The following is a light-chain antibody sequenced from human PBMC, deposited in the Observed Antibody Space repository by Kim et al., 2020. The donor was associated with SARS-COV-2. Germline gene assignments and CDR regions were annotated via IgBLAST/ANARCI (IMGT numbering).Light chain of an antibody. CDR2: DAS. V-gene: IGKV3-11*01. J-gene: IGKJ5*01. CDR3: QQRTEWPT. CDR1: QSVKDN. Sequence: SVSPGEGLTLSCRASQSVKDNLAWYLQRPGQAPTLLIYDASRRATGVPARFRGSGSGTDFSLIISRLEPEDFGVYYCQQRTEWPTFGQGTRLEIK.